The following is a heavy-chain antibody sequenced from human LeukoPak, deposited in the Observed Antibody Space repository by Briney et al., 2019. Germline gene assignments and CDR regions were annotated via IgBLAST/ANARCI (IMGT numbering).Heavy chain of an antibody. CDR1: GGSISSSSYY. J-gene: IGHJ4*02. D-gene: IGHD2-2*02. Sequence: KPSETLSLTCTVSGGSISSSSYYWGWVRQPPGKGLEWIGSIYYSGSTYYNPTLKSRVTISVDTSKNQFSLKLSSVTAADTAVYYCAREGGPGGVVVPAAIPVDCWGQGTLVTVSS. CDR2: IYYSGST. V-gene: IGHV4-39*07. CDR3: AREGGPGGVVVPAAIPVDC.